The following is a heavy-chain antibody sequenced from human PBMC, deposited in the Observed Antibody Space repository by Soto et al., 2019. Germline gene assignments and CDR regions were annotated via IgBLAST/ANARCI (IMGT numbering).Heavy chain of an antibody. V-gene: IGHV5-51*01. J-gene: IGHJ1*01. CDR3: TRKTKTLKKDRMGAIQV. D-gene: IGHD3-16*01. CDR1: GYIFTNYW. CDR2: IYPGDSDT. Sequence: GESLKISCKGSGYIFTNYWIGWVRQMPGKALEWMGIIYPGDSDTRYSPSFQGQVTISADKSIDTAYLQWSSLNASETAMYYCTRKTKTLKKDRMGAIQVWGQGTLVTVSS.